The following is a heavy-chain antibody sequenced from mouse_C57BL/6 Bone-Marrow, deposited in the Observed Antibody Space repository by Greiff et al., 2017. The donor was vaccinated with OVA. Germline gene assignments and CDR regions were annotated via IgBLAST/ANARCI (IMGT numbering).Heavy chain of an antibody. Sequence: QVQLQQSGPGLVKPGASVKISCKASGFTFTSYYIHWVKQSPGQGLEWIGLIYPGSGDTKYNEKFKGQATLTADTSSSTAYMQRSSLTSEDSAVYFCVPDGYYYAMDYWGQGTSVTVSS. J-gene: IGHJ4*01. CDR1: GFTFTSYY. V-gene: IGHV1-66*01. CDR2: IYPGSGDT. D-gene: IGHD2-3*01. CDR3: VPDGYYYAMDY.